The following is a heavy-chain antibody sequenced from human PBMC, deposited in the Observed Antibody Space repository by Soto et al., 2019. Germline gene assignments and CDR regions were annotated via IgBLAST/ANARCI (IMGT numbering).Heavy chain of an antibody. CDR1: GFTFSSYA. D-gene: IGHD1-26*01. CDR3: TRGGRVQRNYYYCGMDV. V-gene: IGHV3-30-3*01. J-gene: IGHJ6*02. Sequence: PGGSLRLSCAASGFTFSSYAMHWVRQVPGKGLEWVAVISYDGSNTYYADSVKGRFTISRDNPKNTLYLQMNSLRAEDTAVYYCTRGGRVQRNYYYCGMDVWGQGTTVTVSS. CDR2: ISYDGSNT.